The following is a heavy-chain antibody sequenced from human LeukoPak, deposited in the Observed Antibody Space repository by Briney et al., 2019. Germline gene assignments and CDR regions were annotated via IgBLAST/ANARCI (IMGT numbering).Heavy chain of an antibody. CDR1: GYSISSGYY. V-gene: IGHV4-38-2*01. Sequence: SETLSLTCAVSGYSISSGYYWGWIRQPPGKGPEWIGSVFHTGSSYYIPSLKSRVTISVDTSKNQFSLEVSSVTAEDTAIYYCARGISTTGHDYWGPGTLVTVSS. J-gene: IGHJ4*02. CDR3: ARGISTTGHDY. CDR2: VFHTGSS. D-gene: IGHD4-11*01.